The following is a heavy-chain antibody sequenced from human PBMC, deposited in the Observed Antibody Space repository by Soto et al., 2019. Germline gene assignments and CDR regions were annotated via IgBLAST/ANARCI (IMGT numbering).Heavy chain of an antibody. CDR3: AKDQGRITIFGVVRSGGYYFDY. CDR2: ISGSGGST. V-gene: IGHV3-23*01. J-gene: IGHJ4*02. Sequence: GESLKISCAASGFTFSSYAMRWVRQAPGKGREWVSAISGSGGSTYYADSVKGRFTISRDNAKNTLYLQMNILRAEDTAVYYCAKDQGRITIFGVVRSGGYYFDYWGQGTLVTVSS. CDR1: GFTFSSYA. D-gene: IGHD3-3*01.